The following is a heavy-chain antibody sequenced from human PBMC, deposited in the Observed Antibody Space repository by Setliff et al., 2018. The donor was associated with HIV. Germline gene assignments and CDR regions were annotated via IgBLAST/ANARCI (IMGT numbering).Heavy chain of an antibody. D-gene: IGHD3-10*01. Sequence: GESLKISCRGFGYNFNNYWIDWVRQMPGKGLEWMGTIYPSDSDTKYNPSFQGHVSISADRSIGTTYLQWSSLRASDTAMYYCAKAGGDSWGQGTLVTVSS. CDR3: AKAGGDS. CDR2: IYPSDSDT. CDR1: GYNFNNYW. V-gene: IGHV5-51*01. J-gene: IGHJ5*01.